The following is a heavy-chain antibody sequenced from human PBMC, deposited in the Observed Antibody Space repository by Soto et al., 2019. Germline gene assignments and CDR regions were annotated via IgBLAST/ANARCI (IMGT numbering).Heavy chain of an antibody. CDR3: ARTSLVVAAATREDY. CDR1: GFTFSSYW. V-gene: IGHV3-74*01. D-gene: IGHD2-15*01. CDR2: INSDGSST. J-gene: IGHJ4*02. Sequence: EVQLVESGGALVQPVGSLRLSCAASGFTFSSYWMHWVRQAPGKGLVWVSRINSDGSSTSYADSVKGRFTISRDNAKNTLYLQMNNLRAEDTAVYYCARTSLVVAAATREDYWGQGTLVTVSS.